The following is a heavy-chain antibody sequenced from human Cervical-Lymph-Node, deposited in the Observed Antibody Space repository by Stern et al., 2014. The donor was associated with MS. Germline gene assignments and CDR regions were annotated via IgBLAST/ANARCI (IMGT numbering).Heavy chain of an antibody. CDR3: ARATDL. V-gene: IGHV4-59*07. CDR2: IYYSGTT. CDR1: RASITSYY. Sequence: VQLVESGPGPPPPPPPPPLTSPVPRASITSYYWSWIRQPPGKGLEWIGYIYYSGTTNYNASLKGRVAISIDTSKTQFSLRLSSVTAADTAVYYCARATDLWGQGTLVTVSS. J-gene: IGHJ5*02.